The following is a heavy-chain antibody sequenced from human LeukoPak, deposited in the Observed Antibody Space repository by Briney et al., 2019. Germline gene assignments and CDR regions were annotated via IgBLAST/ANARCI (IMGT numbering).Heavy chain of an antibody. Sequence: GGSLRLSCAASGFTFSGSAMHWVRQASGKGLEWVGRIRSKANSYATAYAASVKGRFTISRDNAKNSLYLQMNSLRAEDTAVYYCARDRFWYRMFDYWGQGTLVTVSS. CDR3: ARDRFWYRMFDY. J-gene: IGHJ4*02. CDR2: IRSKANSYAT. D-gene: IGHD3-3*01. CDR1: GFTFSGSA. V-gene: IGHV3-73*01.